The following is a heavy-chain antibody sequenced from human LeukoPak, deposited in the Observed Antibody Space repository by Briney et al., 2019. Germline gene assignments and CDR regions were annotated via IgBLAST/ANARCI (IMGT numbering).Heavy chain of an antibody. D-gene: IGHD3-10*01. CDR2: IYYSGST. J-gene: IGHJ4*02. CDR3: ARGGVRGASFDY. V-gene: IGHV4-59*01. CDR1: GGSISSYY. Sequence: SETLSLTCTVSGGSISSYYWSWIRQPPGKGLEWIGYIYYSGSTNYNPSLKSRVTISVDTSKNQFSLKLSSVTASDTAVYYCARGGVRGASFDYWGQGTLVTVSS.